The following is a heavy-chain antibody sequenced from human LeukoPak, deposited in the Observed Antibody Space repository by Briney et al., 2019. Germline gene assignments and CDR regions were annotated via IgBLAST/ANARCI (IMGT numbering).Heavy chain of an antibody. CDR2: ISAYNGNT. CDR3: ARLDNRIYSSLTGYGMDV. J-gene: IGHJ6*02. CDR1: GYTFTASG. D-gene: IGHD1-14*01. Sequence: GASVKVSCKASGYTFTASGLSWVRQAPGQGLEWMGWISAYNGNTYYAKKFQGRVTMTTDTSANTAYMELRRLRSDDTAVYYCARLDNRIYSSLTGYGMDVRGQGTTVTVSS. V-gene: IGHV1-18*01.